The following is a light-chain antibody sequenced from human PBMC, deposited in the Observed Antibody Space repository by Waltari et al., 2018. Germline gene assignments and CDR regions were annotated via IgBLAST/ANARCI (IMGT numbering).Light chain of an antibody. J-gene: IGKJ1*01. V-gene: IGKV3-20*01. CDR3: QHHFRLPAT. Sequence: IMLTQSPGTLSLSPWERATLSSRASQSISRYLAWYQQKPGQAPRLLIYGASTRATGIPDRFSGSGSGTDFSLTISGLEPEDSAVYYCQHHFRLPATFGQGTKVEIK. CDR1: QSISRY. CDR2: GAS.